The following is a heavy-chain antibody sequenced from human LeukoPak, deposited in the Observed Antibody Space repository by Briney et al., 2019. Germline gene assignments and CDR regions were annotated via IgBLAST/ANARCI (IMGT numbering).Heavy chain of an antibody. J-gene: IGHJ4*02. Sequence: PSETLSLTCTVSDDSISDYYRGWIRHPPGRGLEWIGYFYNSGRSTYNPSLKSRVTISADTSKNHFSLKLNSVTTADTAVYYCTRGAGWLIDYWGQGILVTVSS. D-gene: IGHD3-16*01. CDR3: TRGAGWLIDY. V-gene: IGHV4-59*01. CDR2: FYNSGRS. CDR1: DDSISDYY.